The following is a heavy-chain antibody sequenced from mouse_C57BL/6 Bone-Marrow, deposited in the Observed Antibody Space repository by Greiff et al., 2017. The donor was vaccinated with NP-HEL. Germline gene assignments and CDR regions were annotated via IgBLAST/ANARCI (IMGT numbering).Heavy chain of an antibody. CDR3: ARQGDYDWFAY. CDR2: ISNGGGST. V-gene: IGHV5-12*01. J-gene: IGHJ3*01. CDR1: GFTFSDYY. D-gene: IGHD2-4*01. Sequence: EVKVVESGGGLVQPGGSLKLSCAASGFTFSDYYMYWVRQTPEKRLEWVAYISNGGGSTYYPDTVQGRFTISRDNAKNTLYLQMSRLKSADTAIDYCARQGDYDWFAYWGQGTLVTVSA.